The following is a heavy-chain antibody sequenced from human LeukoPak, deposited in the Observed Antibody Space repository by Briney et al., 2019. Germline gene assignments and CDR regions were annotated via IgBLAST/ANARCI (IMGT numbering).Heavy chain of an antibody. D-gene: IGHD3-3*01. V-gene: IGHV3-15*01. J-gene: IGHJ4*02. CDR3: TTVLGYDFWSGYYGVNY. Sequence: PGGSLRLSCAASGFTFSNVWMSWVRQAPGKGLEWVGRIKSKTDGGTTDYAAPVKGRFTISRDDSKNTLYLQMNSLKTEDTAVYYCTTVLGYDFWSGYYGVNYWGQGTLVTVSS. CDR1: GFTFSNVW. CDR2: IKSKTDGGTT.